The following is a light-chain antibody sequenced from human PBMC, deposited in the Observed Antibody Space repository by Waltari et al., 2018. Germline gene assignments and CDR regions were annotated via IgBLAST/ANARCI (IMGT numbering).Light chain of an antibody. CDR2: WAS. CDR1: QSVLYSSNNRNN. J-gene: IGKJ4*01. Sequence: DIVMTQSPDSLAVSLGERATINCKSSQSVLYSSNNRNNLTWYQQKPGQPPKLLIYWASIRESGVPVRFSGSGSGTDFTLTISSLQAEDVAVYYCQQNYTTPLTFGGGTKVEIK. CDR3: QQNYTTPLT. V-gene: IGKV4-1*01.